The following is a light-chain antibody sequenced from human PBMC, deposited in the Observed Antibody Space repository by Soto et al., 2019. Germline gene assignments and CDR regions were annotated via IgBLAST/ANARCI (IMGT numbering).Light chain of an antibody. V-gene: IGKV3-20*01. CDR1: QTVGSNY. J-gene: IGKJ1*01. CDR2: DAS. Sequence: EIVLTQSPGTLSLSPGERATLSCRASQTVGSNYLAWYQQKPGQAPRLLIYDASSRATGIPDRFSGSGSGTDFTLTFSRLEPEDFAVYSCHQYASSPLTFGQGTKVEIK. CDR3: HQYASSPLT.